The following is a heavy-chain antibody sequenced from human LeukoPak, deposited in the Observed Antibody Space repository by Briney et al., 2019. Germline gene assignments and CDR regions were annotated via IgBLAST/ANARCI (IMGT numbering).Heavy chain of an antibody. CDR3: ARAQPGYSSGWYDAAEYFQH. CDR1: GYTFTSYA. Sequence: ASVKVSCKASGYTFTSYAMHWVRQAPGQRLEWMGWINAGNGNTKYSQKFQGRVTITRDTSASTTYMEPSSLRSEDTAVYYCARAQPGYSSGWYDAAEYFQHWGQGTLVTVSS. V-gene: IGHV1-3*01. D-gene: IGHD6-19*01. J-gene: IGHJ1*01. CDR2: INAGNGNT.